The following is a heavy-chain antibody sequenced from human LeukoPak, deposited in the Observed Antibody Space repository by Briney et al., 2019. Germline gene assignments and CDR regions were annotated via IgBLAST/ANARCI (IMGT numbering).Heavy chain of an antibody. Sequence: GGSLRLSCAASGFTFSRYWMSWVRQAPGKGLEWVANIKQDGSEKYYVDSVKGRFTISRDNAKNSLYLQMNSLRAEDTAVYYCARGDWDYFDYWGQGTLVTVSS. CDR2: IKQDGSEK. CDR3: ARGDWDYFDY. D-gene: IGHD3/OR15-3a*01. V-gene: IGHV3-7*01. CDR1: GFTFSRYW. J-gene: IGHJ4*02.